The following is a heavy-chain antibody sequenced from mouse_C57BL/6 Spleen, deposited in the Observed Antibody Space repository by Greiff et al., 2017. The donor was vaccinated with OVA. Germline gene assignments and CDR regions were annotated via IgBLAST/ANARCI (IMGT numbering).Heavy chain of an antibody. V-gene: IGHV1-64*01. CDR2: IHPNSGST. Sequence: QVQLQQPGAELVKPGASVKLSCKASGYTFTSYWMHWVKQRPGQGLEWIGMIHPNSGSTNYNEKFKSKATLTVDKSSSTAYMQLSSLTSEDSAVYYCESGYYYGSSYDYFDYWGQGTTLTVSS. J-gene: IGHJ2*01. CDR1: GYTFTSYW. D-gene: IGHD1-1*01. CDR3: ESGYYYGSSYDYFDY.